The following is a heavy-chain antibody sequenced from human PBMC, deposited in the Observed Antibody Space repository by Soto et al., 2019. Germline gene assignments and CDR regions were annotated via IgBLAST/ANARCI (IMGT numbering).Heavy chain of an antibody. CDR1: GFTFSSYG. V-gene: IGHV3-30*18. Sequence: GGSLRLSCAASGFTFSSYGMHWVRQAPGKGLEWVAVISYDGSNKYYADSVKGRFTISRDNSKNTLYLQMNSLRAEDTAVYYCAKSVFFGVVDGMDVWGQGTXVTVSS. D-gene: IGHD3-3*01. J-gene: IGHJ6*02. CDR3: AKSVFFGVVDGMDV. CDR2: ISYDGSNK.